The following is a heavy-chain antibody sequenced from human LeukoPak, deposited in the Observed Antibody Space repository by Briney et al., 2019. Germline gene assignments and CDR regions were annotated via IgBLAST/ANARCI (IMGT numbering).Heavy chain of an antibody. J-gene: IGHJ4*02. CDR1: GFTFYSYA. D-gene: IGHD3-10*01. CDR3: PKHLSGTTSGGFDY. V-gene: IGHV3-23*01. Sequence: GGSLRLTCAAPGFTFYSYAMSWVRQTPGKGLEWVSAISGSAGSTYYADSVRGRFTISRDNSKNTLFLQMDSLRADDTAVYYCPKHLSGTTSGGFDYWGQGTLVTVSS. CDR2: ISGSAGST.